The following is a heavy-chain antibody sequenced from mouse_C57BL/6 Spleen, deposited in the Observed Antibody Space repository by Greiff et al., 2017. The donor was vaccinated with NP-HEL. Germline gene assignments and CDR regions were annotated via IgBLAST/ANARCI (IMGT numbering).Heavy chain of an antibody. D-gene: IGHD1-1*01. CDR2: INPNNGGT. J-gene: IGHJ1*03. Sequence: EVQLQQSGPELVKPGASVKISCKASGYTFTDYYMNWVKQSHGKSLEWIGDINPNNGGTSYNQKFKGKATLTVDKSSSTAYMELRSLTSEDSAVYYCAAYSSYREDWYYGVWGTVATVTVAS. CDR1: GYTFTDYY. V-gene: IGHV1-26*01. CDR3: AAYSSYREDWYYGV.